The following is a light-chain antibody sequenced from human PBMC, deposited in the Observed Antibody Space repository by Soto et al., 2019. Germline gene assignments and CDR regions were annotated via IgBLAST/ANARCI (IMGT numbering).Light chain of an antibody. CDR1: QGIITW. CDR3: QQYNSL. CDR2: KAS. J-gene: IGKJ1*01. V-gene: IGKV1-5*03. Sequence: IQMTQSPSTLSASVGDRVTITCRASQGIITWMAWYQKKPGKAPKLLIYKASSLESGVPSRFSGSGSGTEFTLTISSLQPDDFATYYCQQYNSLFGQGTKVEIK.